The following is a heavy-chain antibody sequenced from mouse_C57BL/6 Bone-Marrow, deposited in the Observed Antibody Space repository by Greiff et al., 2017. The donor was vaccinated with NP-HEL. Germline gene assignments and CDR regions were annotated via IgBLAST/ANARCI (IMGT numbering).Heavy chain of an antibody. CDR1: GFTFTSYG. J-gene: IGHJ3*01. Sequence: QVQLQQSGAELARPGASVKLSCTASGFTFTSYGISWVKQRTGQGLEWIGEIYPRSGNTYYNEKFKGKATLTADKSSSTAYMELRSLTSEDSAVYFCARSDFAYGGQGTLVTVSA. V-gene: IGHV1-81*01. CDR3: ARSDFAY. CDR2: IYPRSGNT.